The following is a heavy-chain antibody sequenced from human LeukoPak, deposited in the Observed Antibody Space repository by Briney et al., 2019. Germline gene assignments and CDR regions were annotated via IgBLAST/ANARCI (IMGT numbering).Heavy chain of an antibody. CDR2: INHSGST. CDR1: GGSFSGYY. V-gene: IGHV4-34*01. CDR3: ARRRLIVVVVAAWFDAFDI. D-gene: IGHD2-15*01. J-gene: IGHJ3*02. Sequence: SETLSLTCAVYGGSFSGYYRSWIRQPPGKGLEWIGEINHSGSTNYNPSLKSRVTISVDTSKNQFSLKLSSVTAADTAVYYCARRRLIVVVVAAWFDAFDIWGQGTMVTVSS.